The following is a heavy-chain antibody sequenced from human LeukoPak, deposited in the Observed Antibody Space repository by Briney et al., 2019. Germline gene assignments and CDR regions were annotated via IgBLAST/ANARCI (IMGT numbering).Heavy chain of an antibody. CDR2: LSGSGGST. V-gene: IGHV3-23*01. Sequence: GVSLRLSSAASGFTFSSYAMSWVRQAPGKGVAWVSALSGSGGSTYYADSVKGRFTISRGNSKNTLYLQMNSLRAEDTAVYYCANGMGATIDYWGQGTLVTVSS. CDR1: GFTFSSYA. J-gene: IGHJ4*02. D-gene: IGHD1-26*01. CDR3: ANGMGATIDY.